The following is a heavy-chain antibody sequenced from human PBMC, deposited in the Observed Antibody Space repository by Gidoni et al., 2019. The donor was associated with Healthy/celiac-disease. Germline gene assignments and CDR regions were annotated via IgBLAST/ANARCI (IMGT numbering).Heavy chain of an antibody. CDR2: INHSGST. V-gene: IGHV4-34*01. J-gene: IGHJ5*02. CDR1: GGSFSGYY. CDR3: ARGRRQRITMVRGVITWFDP. D-gene: IGHD3-10*01. Sequence: QVQLQQWGAGLLKPSETLSLTCAVYGGSFSGYYWSWIRQPPGKGLEWIGEINHSGSTNYNPSLKSRVTISVDTSKIQFSLKLSSVTAADTAVYYCARGRRQRITMVRGVITWFDPWGQGTLVTVSS.